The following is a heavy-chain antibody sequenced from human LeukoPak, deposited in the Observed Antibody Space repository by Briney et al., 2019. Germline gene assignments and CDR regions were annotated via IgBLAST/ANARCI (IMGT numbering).Heavy chain of an antibody. CDR3: ARDFSTYYDSSSFYGDSCFDY. CDR1: GYTFTAYY. J-gene: IGHJ4*02. Sequence: GASVKVSCKASGYTFTAYYIHWVRQAPGQGLEWMGWINPNSGGTNYAQKFQGSVTMTRDTSISTAYMELTRLGSDDTAVYYCARDFSTYYDSSSFYGDSCFDYCGQGILVTVSS. V-gene: IGHV1-2*02. D-gene: IGHD3-22*01. CDR2: INPNSGGT.